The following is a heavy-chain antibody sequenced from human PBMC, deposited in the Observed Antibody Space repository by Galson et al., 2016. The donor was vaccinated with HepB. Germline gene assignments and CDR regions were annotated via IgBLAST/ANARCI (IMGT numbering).Heavy chain of an antibody. J-gene: IGHJ1*01. D-gene: IGHD2-2*03. CDR1: GFNFRDYG. CDR3: AKSGGGYCTSDNCPSDN. CDR2: ISYDDGVNE. V-gene: IGHV3-30*18. Sequence: SLRLSCAASGFNFRDYGMHWVRQAPGKGLEWVASISYDDGVNEYYADSTKGRFTISRDNSKTTLSLQMNGLRTDDTAVYYCAKSGGGYCTSDNCPSDNWGQGILVTVSS.